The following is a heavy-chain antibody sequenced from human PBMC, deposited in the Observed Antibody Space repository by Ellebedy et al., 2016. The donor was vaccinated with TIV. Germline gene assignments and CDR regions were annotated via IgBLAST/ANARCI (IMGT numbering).Heavy chain of an antibody. CDR3: ARHGSGVVVVEY. CDR2: LYYMGTN. CDR1: GASIRSGDSY. V-gene: IGHV4-30-4*01. Sequence: SETLSLXXTVSGASIRSGDSYWNWIRQSPGKGLEWIGYLYYMGTNYYNPSLKSRVTISVDAAKNQFSLELRSVTAADTAVYYCARHGSGVVVVEYWGQGTLVTVSS. D-gene: IGHD2-15*01. J-gene: IGHJ4*02.